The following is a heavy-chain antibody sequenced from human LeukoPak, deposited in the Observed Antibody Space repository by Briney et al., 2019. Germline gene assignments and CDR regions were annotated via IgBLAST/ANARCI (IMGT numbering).Heavy chain of an antibody. D-gene: IGHD3-16*02. Sequence: QTLSPTCSVSASSFTSSSWSWIRQPPGKGLEWIGYIYYSGSTNYNPSLKSRVTISEDTYNHHISLKLSSVPAADTAVYYCARVEASRRYYDYVWGSYRLYYFDYWGQGTLV. J-gene: IGHJ4*02. CDR3: ARVEASRRYYDYVWGSYRLYYFDY. CDR2: IYYSGST. V-gene: IGHV4-59*01. CDR1: ASSFTSSS.